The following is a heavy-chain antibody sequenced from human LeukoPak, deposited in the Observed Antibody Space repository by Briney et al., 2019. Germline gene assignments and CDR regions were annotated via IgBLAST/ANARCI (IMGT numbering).Heavy chain of an antibody. J-gene: IGHJ5*02. CDR3: AREPYCSGGSCYGLRFDP. Sequence: SETLSLTCAVYGGSFSGYYWSWIRKPPGKGLEWIGEINHSGSTNYNPSLKSRVTISVDTSKNQFSLKLSSVTAADTAVYYCAREPYCSGGSCYGLRFDPWGQGTLVTVSS. D-gene: IGHD2-15*01. CDR1: GGSFSGYY. V-gene: IGHV4-34*01. CDR2: INHSGST.